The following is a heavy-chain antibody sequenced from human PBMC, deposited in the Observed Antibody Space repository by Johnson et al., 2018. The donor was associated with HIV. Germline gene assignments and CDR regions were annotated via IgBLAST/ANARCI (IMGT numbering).Heavy chain of an antibody. CDR3: ARRRYSTSWQEAFDI. CDR1: GFTFSSHH. Sequence: VLLVESGGGLVQPGESLRLSCGASGFTFSSHHMYWVRQAPGKGLEHVSAISGTGRSTYYANSVKGRFTISRDNFKNTLYLQMGSLTAEEMAVYYCARRRYSTSWQEAFDIWGRGTMVTVSS. J-gene: IGHJ3*02. D-gene: IGHD6-13*01. V-gene: IGHV3-64*01. CDR2: ISGTGRST.